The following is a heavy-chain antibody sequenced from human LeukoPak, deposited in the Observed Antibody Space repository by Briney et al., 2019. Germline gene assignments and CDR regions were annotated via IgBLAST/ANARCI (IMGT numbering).Heavy chain of an antibody. Sequence: GGSLRLSCAASGFTFSSYSMNWVRQAPGKGLEWVSSISSSSSYIYYADSVKGRFTISRDNAKNSLYLQMNSLRAEDTAVYYCARETRAITIFGVAASGAFDIWGQGTMVTVSS. CDR1: GFTFSSYS. J-gene: IGHJ3*02. V-gene: IGHV3-21*01. D-gene: IGHD3-3*01. CDR3: ARETRAITIFGVAASGAFDI. CDR2: ISSSSSYI.